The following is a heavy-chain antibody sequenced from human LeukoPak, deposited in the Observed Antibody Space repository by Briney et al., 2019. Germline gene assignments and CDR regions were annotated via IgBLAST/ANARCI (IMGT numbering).Heavy chain of an antibody. V-gene: IGHV3-23*01. Sequence: GGSLRLSCAASGFTFKNYAMSWVRQAPGKGLEWVLGISASGGSAYYADPVKGRFTISRDNSNNMVYLNMNNLRADDTAVYYCAKGGDVVLVVATSNYLDVWGKGTTVTVSS. D-gene: IGHD2-15*01. J-gene: IGHJ6*03. CDR1: GFTFKNYA. CDR3: AKGGDVVLVVATSNYLDV. CDR2: ISASGGSA.